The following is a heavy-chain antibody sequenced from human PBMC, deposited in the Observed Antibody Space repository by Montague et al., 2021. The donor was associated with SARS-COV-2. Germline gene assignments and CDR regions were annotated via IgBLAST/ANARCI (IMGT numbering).Heavy chain of an antibody. CDR1: GGSISSGSYY. D-gene: IGHD3-9*01. J-gene: IGHJ4*02. CDR2: IYTSGXT. Sequence: TLSLTCTVSGGSISSGSYYWSWIRQPAGKGLEWFGRIYTSGXTXYXXXXKXRVTISVDTSKNQFSLKLSSVTAADTAVYYCARGVLRYFDWTSPFDYWGQGTLVTVSS. CDR3: ARGVLRYFDWTSPFDY. V-gene: IGHV4-61*02.